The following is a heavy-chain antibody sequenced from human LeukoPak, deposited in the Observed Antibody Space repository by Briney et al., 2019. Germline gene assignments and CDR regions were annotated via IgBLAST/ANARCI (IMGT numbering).Heavy chain of an antibody. CDR2: ISWNSGSI. J-gene: IGHJ4*02. CDR3: AKDISYYDSSGSDY. Sequence: PGGSLRLSCAASGFTFDDYAMPWVRQAPGKGLEWVSGISWNSGSIGYADSVKGRFTISRDNAKNSLYLQMNSLRAEDTALYYCAKDISYYDSSGSDYWGQGTLVTVSS. V-gene: IGHV3-9*01. CDR1: GFTFDDYA. D-gene: IGHD3-22*01.